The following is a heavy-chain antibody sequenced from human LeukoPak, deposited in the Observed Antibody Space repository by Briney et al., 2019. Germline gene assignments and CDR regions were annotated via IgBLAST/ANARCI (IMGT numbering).Heavy chain of an antibody. V-gene: IGHV1-18*01. D-gene: IGHD3-3*01. J-gene: IGHJ4*02. CDR1: GGTFSRYA. Sequence: ASVKVSCKASGGTFSRYAISWVRQAPGQGLEWMGRISAYNGNTNYAQKLQGRVTMTTDTSTSTAYMELRSLRSDDTAVYYCARRYYDFWSGSPLDFDYWGQGTLVTVSS. CDR2: ISAYNGNT. CDR3: ARRYYDFWSGSPLDFDY.